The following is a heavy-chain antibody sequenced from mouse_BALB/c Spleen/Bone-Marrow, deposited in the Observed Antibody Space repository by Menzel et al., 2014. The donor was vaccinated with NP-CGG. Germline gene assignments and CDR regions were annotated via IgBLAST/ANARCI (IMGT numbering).Heavy chain of an antibody. Sequence: VQRVESGPGLVKPSQSLSITCTVSGFSLTSYGVHWVRQSPGKGLEWLGVIWSGGSTDYNAAFISRLSISKDNSKSQVFFKMSSLQANDTAIYYCARRKSGKGYFDYWGQGTTLTVSS. CDR2: IWSGGST. CDR3: ARRKSGKGYFDY. J-gene: IGHJ2*01. CDR1: GFSLTSYG. D-gene: IGHD1-3*01. V-gene: IGHV2-2*02.